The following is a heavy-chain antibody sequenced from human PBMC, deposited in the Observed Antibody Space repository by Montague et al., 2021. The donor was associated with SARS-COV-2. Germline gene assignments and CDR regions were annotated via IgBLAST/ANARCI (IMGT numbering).Heavy chain of an antibody. CDR2: IYYSGGT. D-gene: IGHD3-10*01. CDR3: ARHKKRLWFGELLFDY. CDR1: GGSISSYY. Sequence: SETLSLTCTVSGGSISSYYWSWIRQPPGKGLKWIGYIYYSGGTNYNPSLKSRVTISVDTSKNQFSLKLSSVTAADTAVYYCARHKKRLWFGELLFDYWGQGTLVTVSS. V-gene: IGHV4-59*08. J-gene: IGHJ4*02.